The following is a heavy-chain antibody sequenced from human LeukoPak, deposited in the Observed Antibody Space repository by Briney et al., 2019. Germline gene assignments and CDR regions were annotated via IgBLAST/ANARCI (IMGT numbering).Heavy chain of an antibody. J-gene: IGHJ6*03. V-gene: IGHV3-74*01. Sequence: GGSLRLSCAASGFTFSSYWMHWVRQAPGKGLVWVSRINSDGSSTSYADSVKGRFTISRDNAKTTLYLQMNSLRAEDTAVYYCASATVTKDAMDVWGKGTTVTVSS. CDR1: GFTFSSYW. D-gene: IGHD4-17*01. CDR2: INSDGSST. CDR3: ASATVTKDAMDV.